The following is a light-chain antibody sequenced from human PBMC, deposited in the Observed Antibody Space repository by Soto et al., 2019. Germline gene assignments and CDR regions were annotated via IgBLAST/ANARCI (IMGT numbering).Light chain of an antibody. CDR2: EGS. CDR1: SSDVGSYNL. CDR3: CSYAGSSTSVV. V-gene: IGLV2-23*01. Sequence: QPVLTQPASMSGSPGQSITISCTGTSSDVGSYNLVSWYQQHPGKAPKLMIYEGSKRPSGVSNRFSGSKSGNTASLTISGLQAEDEADYYCCSYAGSSTSVVFGGGTKVTVL. J-gene: IGLJ2*01.